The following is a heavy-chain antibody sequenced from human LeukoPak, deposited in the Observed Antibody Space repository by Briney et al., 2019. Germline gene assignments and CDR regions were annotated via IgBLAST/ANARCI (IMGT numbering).Heavy chain of an antibody. Sequence: PGWSLRLSCAVSGFTFSTCAMHWVRQAPGKGLEWVAFIRYDGNNKYYADSVKGRFTISRDNSKDTLYLEMNSLRADDTAVYYCAKGDDYGASTRLPKYNWFDPWGQGTLVTVSS. CDR2: IRYDGNNK. J-gene: IGHJ5*02. V-gene: IGHV3-30*02. D-gene: IGHD4-17*01. CDR1: GFTFSTCA. CDR3: AKGDDYGASTRLPKYNWFDP.